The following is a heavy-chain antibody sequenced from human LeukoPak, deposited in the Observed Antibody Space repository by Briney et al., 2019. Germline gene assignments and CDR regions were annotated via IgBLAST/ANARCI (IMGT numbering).Heavy chain of an antibody. D-gene: IGHD4-23*01. CDR1: AGSISSYY. J-gene: IGHJ2*01. Sequence: SETLSLTRTVSAGSISSYYWSWNRQPPGKGLEWIGYIYYTGSTNYSPSLKSRVTLSVDTSKNHFSLKLSSVTAADTAVYYCARTSLRWGVYWYLDLWGRGTLVTVSS. V-gene: IGHV4-59*01. CDR2: IYYTGST. CDR3: ARTSLRWGVYWYLDL.